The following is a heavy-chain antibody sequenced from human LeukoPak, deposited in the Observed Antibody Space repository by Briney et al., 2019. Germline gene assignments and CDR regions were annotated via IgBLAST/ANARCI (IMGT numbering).Heavy chain of an antibody. V-gene: IGHV4-30-4*01. Sequence: SSETLSLTCTVSGGSISSGDYYWRWIRQPPGKGLEWIGYIYYSGSTYYNPSLKSRVTISVDTSKNQFSLKLSSVTAADTAVYYCARTRGYSGYDFDYWGQGTLVTVSS. CDR1: GGSISSGDYY. CDR3: ARTRGYSGYDFDY. D-gene: IGHD5-12*01. CDR2: IYYSGST. J-gene: IGHJ4*02.